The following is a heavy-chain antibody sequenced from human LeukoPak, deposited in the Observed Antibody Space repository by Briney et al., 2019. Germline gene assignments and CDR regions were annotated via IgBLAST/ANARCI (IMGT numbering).Heavy chain of an antibody. Sequence: GASVKVSCKASGYTFTNYYIHWVRQAPGQGLEWMGIINPTSGSTAYTQKFQGRVTMTRDTSTSTAYMELSSLRSDDTAVYYCARLGYYYDSLGHYDYWGQGTLVTVSS. CDR2: INPTSGST. CDR3: ARLGYYYDSLGHYDY. D-gene: IGHD3-22*01. CDR1: GYTFTNYY. J-gene: IGHJ4*02. V-gene: IGHV1-46*01.